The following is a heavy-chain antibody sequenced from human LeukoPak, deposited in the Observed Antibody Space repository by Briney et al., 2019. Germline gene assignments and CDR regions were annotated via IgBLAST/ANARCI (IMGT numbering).Heavy chain of an antibody. J-gene: IGHJ5*02. CDR3: ARRNPSWFGEFGFDP. D-gene: IGHD3-10*01. Sequence: PGGSLRLSCAASGFTFSNYWMSWVRQTPGKGLEWVAEIKQDGSEKNYVDSVKGRFTISRDNAKNSLYLQMSSLRAEDTAVYYCARRNPSWFGEFGFDPWGQGTLVTVSS. CDR1: GFTFSNYW. V-gene: IGHV3-7*01. CDR2: IKQDGSEK.